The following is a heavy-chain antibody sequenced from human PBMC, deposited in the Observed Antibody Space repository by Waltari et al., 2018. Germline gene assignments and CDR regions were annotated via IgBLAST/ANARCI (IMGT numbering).Heavy chain of an antibody. J-gene: IGHJ4*02. V-gene: IGHV4-38-2*02. CDR3: AREDFYDGEGYFDY. CDR1: GYSISSGYY. Sequence: QVQLQESGPGLVKPSETLSLTCAVSGYSISSGYYWGWIRQPPGKGPEWIGSRYHSGSTSYNPSLKSQLSMSVDTAKNQFFLELSSVTAADTAVYYCAREDFYDGEGYFDYWGQGTLVTVSS. CDR2: RYHSGST. D-gene: IGHD3-16*01.